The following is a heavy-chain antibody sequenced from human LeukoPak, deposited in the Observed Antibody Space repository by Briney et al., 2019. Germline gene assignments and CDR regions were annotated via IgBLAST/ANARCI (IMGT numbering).Heavy chain of an antibody. CDR3: ARSAMVTDFLNYYYYGMDV. CDR2: IYYSGST. J-gene: IGHJ6*02. CDR1: GGSISSSSYY. D-gene: IGHD5-18*01. Sequence: SETLSLTCAVSGGSISSSSYYCGWIRQPPGKGLEWIGSIYYSGSTYYNPSLKSRVTISVDTSKNQFSLKLSSVTAADTAVYYCARSAMVTDFLNYYYYGMDVWGQGTTVTVSS. V-gene: IGHV4-39*01.